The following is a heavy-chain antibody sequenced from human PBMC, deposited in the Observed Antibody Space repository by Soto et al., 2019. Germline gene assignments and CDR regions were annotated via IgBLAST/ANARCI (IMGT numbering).Heavy chain of an antibody. CDR2: VYYSGST. D-gene: IGHD1-1*01. CDR1: GGSISSGGYP. CDR3: ARDTTPSL. V-gene: IGHV4-61*08. Sequence: SETLSLTCAVSGGSISSGGYPWSWIRQSPGKGLEWIGYVYYSGSTNYNPSLKSRVTISVDTSKNQFSLKLSSVTAADTAMYYCARDTTPSLWGQGTLVTVSS. J-gene: IGHJ4*02.